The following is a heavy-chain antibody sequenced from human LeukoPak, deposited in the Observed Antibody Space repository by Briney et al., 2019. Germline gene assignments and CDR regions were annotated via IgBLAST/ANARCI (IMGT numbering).Heavy chain of an antibody. J-gene: IGHJ4*02. CDR1: GFTFSSYG. CDR2: IWYDGSNK. D-gene: IGHD3-10*01. V-gene: IGHV3-33*01. Sequence: PGGSLRLSCAASGFTFSSYGMHWLRQAPGKGLEWVAVIWYDGSNKYYADSVKGRFTISRDNSKNTLNLQMNSLRAEDTAVYYCARSASGSYYNGPDYWGQGTLVTVSS. CDR3: ARSASGSYYNGPDY.